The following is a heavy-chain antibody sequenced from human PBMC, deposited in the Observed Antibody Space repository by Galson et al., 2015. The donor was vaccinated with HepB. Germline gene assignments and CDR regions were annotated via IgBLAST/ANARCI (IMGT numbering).Heavy chain of an antibody. CDR3: ARTYVGDAFDI. V-gene: IGHV3-11*06. D-gene: IGHD1-26*01. Sequence: SLRLSCAASGFTFSDYYMSWIRQAPGKGLEWVSYISRSSSYTNYADSVKGRFTISRDNAKNSLYLQMNSLRAEDTAVYYCARTYVGDAFDIWGQGTMVTVSS. J-gene: IGHJ3*02. CDR1: GFTFSDYY. CDR2: ISRSSSYT.